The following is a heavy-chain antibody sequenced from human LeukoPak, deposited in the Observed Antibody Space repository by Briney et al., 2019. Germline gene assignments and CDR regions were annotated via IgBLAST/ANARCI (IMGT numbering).Heavy chain of an antibody. CDR1: GGSISRSSYY. CDR3: ARHPAHYYDSSGYYVFDY. D-gene: IGHD3-22*01. J-gene: IGHJ4*02. Sequence: SETLSLTCTVSGGSISRSSYYWGWIRQPPGKGLEWIGSIYYSGSTYYNPSLKSRVTISVDTSKNQFSLKLSSVTAADTAVYYCARHPAHYYDSSGYYVFDYWGQGTLVTVSS. V-gene: IGHV4-39*01. CDR2: IYYSGST.